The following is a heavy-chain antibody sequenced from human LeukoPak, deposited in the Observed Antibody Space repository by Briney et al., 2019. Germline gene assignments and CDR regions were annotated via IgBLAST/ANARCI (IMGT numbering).Heavy chain of an antibody. V-gene: IGHV3-48*02. CDR2: IRSTSSTM. D-gene: IGHD3-3*01. Sequence: GGSLRLSCAASGFTFSDYGMNWVRQAPGKGLEWVSYIRSTSSTMYYADSVKGRFTISRDNGKNSLYLQMNSLRDEDTAVYYCARSFASWGQGTMVTVSS. CDR1: GFTFSDYG. J-gene: IGHJ3*01. CDR3: ARSFAS.